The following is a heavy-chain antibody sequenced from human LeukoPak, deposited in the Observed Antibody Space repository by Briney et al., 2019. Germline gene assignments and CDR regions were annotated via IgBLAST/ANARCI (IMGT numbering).Heavy chain of an antibody. CDR2: ISGSGGST. CDR3: AKDLRDCSSTSCYTNYYYGMDV. V-gene: IGHV3-23*01. Sequence: GGSLRLSCAASGFTFSSYAMSWVHQAPGKGLEWVSAISGSGGSTYYADSVKGRFTISRDNSKNTLYLQMNSLRAEDTAVYYCAKDLRDCSSTSCYTNYYYGMDVWGQGTTVTVSS. J-gene: IGHJ6*02. CDR1: GFTFSSYA. D-gene: IGHD2-2*02.